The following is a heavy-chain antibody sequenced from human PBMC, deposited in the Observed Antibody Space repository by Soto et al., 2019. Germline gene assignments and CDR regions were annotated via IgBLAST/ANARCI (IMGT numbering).Heavy chain of an antibody. CDR3: ARGTAAQHWFDP. CDR1: VDSVSTNSDA. D-gene: IGHD6-6*01. Sequence: LLTLLRICYITVDSVSTNSDAWHWIWQSPSRGLEWLGRTYYRSKWYNDYAVSVKSRITINPDKSKNQFSLQLNSVTTEETAVYYCARGTAAQHWFDPWGQGILVTASS. CDR2: TYYRSKWYN. J-gene: IGHJ5*02. V-gene: IGHV6-1*01.